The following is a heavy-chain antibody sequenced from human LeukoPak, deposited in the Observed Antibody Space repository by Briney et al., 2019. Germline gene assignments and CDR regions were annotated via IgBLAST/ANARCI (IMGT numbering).Heavy chain of an antibody. Sequence: GGSLRPSCAASGFTFSSYSMNWVRQAPGKGLEWVSSISSSSSYIYYADSVKGRFTISRDNAKNSLYLQMNSLRAEDTAVYYCAKESRGNYFDYWGQGTLVTVSS. CDR2: ISSSSSYI. D-gene: IGHD3-16*01. CDR3: AKESRGNYFDY. J-gene: IGHJ4*02. V-gene: IGHV3-21*01. CDR1: GFTFSSYS.